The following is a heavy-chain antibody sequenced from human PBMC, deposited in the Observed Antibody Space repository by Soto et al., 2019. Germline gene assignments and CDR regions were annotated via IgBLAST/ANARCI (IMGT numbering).Heavy chain of an antibody. CDR1: GGSTSSGDYY. V-gene: IGHV4-30-4*01. Sequence: PSETLSLTCTVSGGSTSSGDYYWSWIRQPPGKGLEWIGYINHSGSTYYNPSLKSRVTISVDTSKNQFSLKLSSVTAADTAVYYCARGPPRPDLEWSPHEYEKTLSFDYWGQGTLVTVSS. CDR3: ARGPPRPDLEWSPHEYEKTLSFDY. J-gene: IGHJ4*02. D-gene: IGHD3-3*01. CDR2: INHSGST.